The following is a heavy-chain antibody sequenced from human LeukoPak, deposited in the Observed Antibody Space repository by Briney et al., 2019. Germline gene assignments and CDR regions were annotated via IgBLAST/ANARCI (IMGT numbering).Heavy chain of an antibody. CDR1: EFSVGSNY. V-gene: IGHV3-30*03. D-gene: IGHD4-17*01. Sequence: GGSLRLSCAASEFSVGSNYMTWVRQAPGKGLDWVAVISFDGSNIYYADSAKGRFTISRDNSKNTLYLQMNSLRAEDTALYYCAREVPYGDYQDGEGFDPWGQGTLVTVSS. J-gene: IGHJ5*02. CDR3: AREVPYGDYQDGEGFDP. CDR2: ISFDGSNI.